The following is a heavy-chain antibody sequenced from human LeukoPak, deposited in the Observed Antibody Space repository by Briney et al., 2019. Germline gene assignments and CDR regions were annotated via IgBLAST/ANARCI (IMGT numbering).Heavy chain of an antibody. J-gene: IGHJ4*02. D-gene: IGHD3-10*01. V-gene: IGHV3-11*04. CDR3: AREYPMVRGVYY. Sequence: KPGGSLRLSCAASGFTFSDYYMSWIRQAPGKGLEWVSYISSSGSTIYYADSVKGRFTISRDNAKNSPYLQMNSLRAEYTAVYYCAREYPMVRGVYYWGQGTLVTVSS. CDR2: ISSSGSTI. CDR1: GFTFSDYY.